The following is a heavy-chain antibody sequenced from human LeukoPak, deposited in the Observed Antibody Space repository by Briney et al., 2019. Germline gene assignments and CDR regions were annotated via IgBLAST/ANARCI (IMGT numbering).Heavy chain of an antibody. V-gene: IGHV3-23*01. CDR2: ISGSGGTT. D-gene: IGHD4-11*01. Sequence: GSLRLSCAASGFSFSNYAISWVRQAPGKGLEWVSVISGSGGTTSYADPVKGRFTISRDNSNNTLYLQMNSLRVGDTAVYYCAKGRTVLNDALDVWGQGTMVTVSS. J-gene: IGHJ3*01. CDR1: GFSFSNYA. CDR3: AKGRTVLNDALDV.